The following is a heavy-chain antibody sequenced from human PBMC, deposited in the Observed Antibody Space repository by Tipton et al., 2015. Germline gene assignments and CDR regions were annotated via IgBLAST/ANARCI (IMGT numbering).Heavy chain of an antibody. D-gene: IGHD4-17*01. CDR2: IIPIFGTP. Sequence: QLVQSGPEVKKPGSSVKVSCKASGGTFSSYAISWVRQAPGQGLEWMRGIIPIFGTPNYAQKFQGRVAITADESTSTAYMELSSLRSEDTAVYYCATSSVRRLETSRGLAPTPHYVMDVWGQGTTVTVSS. V-gene: IGHV1-69*01. CDR3: ATSSVRRLETSRGLAPTPHYVMDV. CDR1: GGTFSSYA. J-gene: IGHJ6*02.